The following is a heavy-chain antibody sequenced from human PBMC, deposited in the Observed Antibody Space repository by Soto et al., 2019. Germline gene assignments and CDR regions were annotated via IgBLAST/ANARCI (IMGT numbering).Heavy chain of an antibody. D-gene: IGHD6-19*01. V-gene: IGHV6-1*01. CDR2: TYYRSNWRP. CDR1: GDSVSSTTAA. CDR3: ARGVAGTHYFDY. J-gene: IGHJ4*02. Sequence: PSQALSLTCALSGDSVSSTTAAWNWIRSSPSRGLEWLGRTYYRSNWRPDYAVSVKSRITVNPDTSKNPFSLQLNSVTPDDTAVYYCARGVAGTHYFDYWGQGTLVTVSS.